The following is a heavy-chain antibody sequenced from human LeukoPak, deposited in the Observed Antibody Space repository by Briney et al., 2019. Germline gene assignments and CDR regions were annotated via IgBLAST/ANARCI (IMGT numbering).Heavy chain of an antibody. J-gene: IGHJ4*02. CDR3: AKGGDYDDLSGY. CDR1: GFTFSNYG. D-gene: IGHD4-17*01. V-gene: IGHV3-23*01. Sequence: GGSLRLSCAASGFTFSNYGMSWVRQAPGKGLEWVSGMSGSGGSTYYADSVKGRFTISRDNSKNTLYLQMNSLRAEDTAVYYCAKGGDYDDLSGYWGQGTLVTVSS. CDR2: MSGSGGST.